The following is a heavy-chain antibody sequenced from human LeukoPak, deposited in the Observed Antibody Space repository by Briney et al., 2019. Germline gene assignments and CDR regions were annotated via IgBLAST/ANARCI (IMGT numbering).Heavy chain of an antibody. J-gene: IGHJ4*02. CDR2: INTNTGDP. D-gene: IGHD5-12*01. CDR3: AREHPYSPSDRFDY. CDR1: GYTFTSYA. V-gene: IGHV7-4-1*02. Sequence: ASVKVSCKASGYTFTSYAMNWVRQAPGQGLEWMGWINTNTGDPTYAQGFTGRFVFSLDTSVSTAYLQISSLKAEDTAVYYCAREHPYSPSDRFDYWGQGTLVTVSS.